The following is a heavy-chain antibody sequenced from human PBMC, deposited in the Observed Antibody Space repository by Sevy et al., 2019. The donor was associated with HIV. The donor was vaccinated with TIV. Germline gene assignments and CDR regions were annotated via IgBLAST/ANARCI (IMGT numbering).Heavy chain of an antibody. D-gene: IGHD5-18*01. CDR3: AKDSGYSIDWYPRFDP. V-gene: IGHV3-30*18. CDR2: ISKNGDYK. J-gene: IGHJ5*02. CDR1: GFSFRTNG. Sequence: GGCLRLSCAGSGFSFRTNGMHWVRQAPGKGLDWVAVISKNGDYKSYADSVKGRFTISRDNSKNTLYLQMNSLRTEDTALYYCAKDSGYSIDWYPRFDPWGQGTLVTVSS.